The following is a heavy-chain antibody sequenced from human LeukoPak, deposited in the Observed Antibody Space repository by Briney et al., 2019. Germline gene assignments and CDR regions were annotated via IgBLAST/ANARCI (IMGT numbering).Heavy chain of an antibody. J-gene: IGHJ3*02. CDR1: GGSISSYY. CDR2: IYYSGST. D-gene: IGHD3/OR15-3a*01. V-gene: IGHV4-59*08. CDR3: ARQYDFWSGYGRGAFDI. Sequence: SETLSLTCTVSGGSISSYYWSWIRQPPGKGLEWIGYIYYSGSTNYNPSLKSRVTISVDTSKNQFSLKLSSVTAADTAVYYCARQYDFWSGYGRGAFDIWGQGTMVTVSS.